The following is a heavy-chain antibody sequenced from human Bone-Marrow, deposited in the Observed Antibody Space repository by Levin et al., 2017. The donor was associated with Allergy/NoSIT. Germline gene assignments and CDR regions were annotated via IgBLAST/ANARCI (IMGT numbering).Heavy chain of an antibody. CDR2: FDPEDGKT. J-gene: IGHJ4*02. Sequence: GASVKVSCKVSGFTLTELAMHWVRQSPGKGLEWMGGFDPEDGKTIYAQKFQGRVTMTEDTATDTAYMELTSLRSDDTAVYYCARGQSIAVAETPSIDHWGQGTLVTVSS. CDR3: ARGQSIAVAETPSIDH. CDR1: GFTLTELA. D-gene: IGHD6-19*01. V-gene: IGHV1-24*01.